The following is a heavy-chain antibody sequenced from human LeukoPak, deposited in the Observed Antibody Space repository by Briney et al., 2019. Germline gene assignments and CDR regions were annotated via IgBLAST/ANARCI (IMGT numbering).Heavy chain of an antibody. CDR3: ARERGYCSSTSCYTRGDAFDI. CDR1: GGSFSGYY. V-gene: IGHV4-34*01. Sequence: PSETLSLTCAVYGGSFSGYYWSWIRQPPGKGLEWIGEINHSGSTNYNPSLKSRVTISVDTSKNQFSLKLSSVTAADTAVYYCARERGYCSSTSCYTRGDAFDIWGQGTMVTVSS. CDR2: INHSGST. J-gene: IGHJ3*02. D-gene: IGHD2-2*02.